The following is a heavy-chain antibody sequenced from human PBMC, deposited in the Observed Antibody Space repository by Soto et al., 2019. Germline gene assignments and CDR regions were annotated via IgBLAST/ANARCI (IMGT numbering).Heavy chain of an antibody. D-gene: IGHD5-12*01. Sequence: QITLKESGPTLVKPTQTLTLTCTFSGFSLSTSGVGVGWIRQPPGKALEWLALIYWDDDKRYSPSLKSRLTNTKDPSKNQVVLTMTNMDPVDTATYYCAHRRRATASPYYYYYYGMDVWGQGTTVTVSS. CDR1: GFSLSTSGVG. CDR2: IYWDDDK. CDR3: AHRRRATASPYYYYYYGMDV. J-gene: IGHJ6*02. V-gene: IGHV2-5*02.